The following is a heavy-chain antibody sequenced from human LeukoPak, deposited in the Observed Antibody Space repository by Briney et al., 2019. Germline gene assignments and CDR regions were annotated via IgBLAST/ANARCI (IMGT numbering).Heavy chain of an antibody. CDR3: AKDRWLQGYFDY. CDR1: GFTLITYS. D-gene: IGHD5-24*01. Sequence: GSLRISCAASGFTLITYSVNWVRQALGKGLEWVSYISSSSDTIYYADSVKGRCTISRDNSKKTVYLQMNSLRTEDTAVYYCAKDRWLQGYFDYWGQGTLVTVSS. CDR2: ISSSSDTI. V-gene: IGHV3-48*04. J-gene: IGHJ4*02.